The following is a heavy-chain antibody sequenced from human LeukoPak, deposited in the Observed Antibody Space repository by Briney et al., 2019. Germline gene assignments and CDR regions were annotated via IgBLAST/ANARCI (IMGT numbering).Heavy chain of an antibody. J-gene: IGHJ5*02. CDR2: VYHSGIT. Sequence: PSETLSLTCAVSGYSISSGYYWGWIRQPPGKGLEWIGSVYHSGITYYSPSLKSRVTISVDTSKNQFSLKLSSVTAADTAVYYCARKGYQLLSTNWFDPWGQGTLVTVSS. D-gene: IGHD2-2*01. CDR1: GYSISSGYY. V-gene: IGHV4-38-2*01. CDR3: ARKGYQLLSTNWFDP.